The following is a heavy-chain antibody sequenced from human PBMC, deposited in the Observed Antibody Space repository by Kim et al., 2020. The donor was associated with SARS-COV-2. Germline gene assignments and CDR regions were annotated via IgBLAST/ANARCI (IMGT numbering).Heavy chain of an antibody. J-gene: IGHJ3*02. V-gene: IGHV1-24*01. CDR3: ATGYCGGECYSWDAFDI. D-gene: IGHD2-21*01. Sequence: FQGRVTMTEDTSTDTAYMELSSLRSEDTAVYYCATGYCGGECYSWDAFDIWGQGTMVTVSS.